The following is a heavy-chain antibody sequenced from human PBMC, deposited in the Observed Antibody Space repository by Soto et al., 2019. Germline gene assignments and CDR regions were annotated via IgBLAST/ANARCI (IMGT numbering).Heavy chain of an antibody. CDR3: ARHGQLALFDQ. V-gene: IGHV5-10-1*01. D-gene: IGHD6-6*01. J-gene: IGHJ5*02. CDR1: GYSFPSYW. Sequence: GESLKISCQGSGYSFPSYWISWVRQMPGKGLQWMGRIDPSDSYINYSPSFEGHVNISIDKSINTAYLQWSSLKASDTAIYYCARHGQLALFDQWGQGTLVTVFS. CDR2: IDPSDSYI.